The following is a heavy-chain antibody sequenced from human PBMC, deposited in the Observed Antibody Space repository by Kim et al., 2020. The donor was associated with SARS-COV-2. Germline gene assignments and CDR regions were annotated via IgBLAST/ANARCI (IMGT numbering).Heavy chain of an antibody. CDR2: LSSSSSFS. Sequence: GGSLRLSCVASGFTFSNFAMSWVRQAPGKGLEWVSSLSSSSSFSYFADSVKGRFTISRDNANNSLYLQMNSLRVEDTAVYYCARDPSSGWNKSPYYFDYWGQGTLVTVSS. D-gene: IGHD6-19*01. V-gene: IGHV3-21*01. CDR3: ARDPSSGWNKSPYYFDY. CDR1: GFTFSNFA. J-gene: IGHJ4*02.